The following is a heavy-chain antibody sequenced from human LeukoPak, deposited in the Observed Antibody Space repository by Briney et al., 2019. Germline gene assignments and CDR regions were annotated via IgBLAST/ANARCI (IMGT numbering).Heavy chain of an antibody. J-gene: IGHJ4*02. Sequence: ASVKASCKASGYTFTGYYMHWVRQAPGKGLEWMGWINPNSGGTNYAQKFQGRVTMTRDTSISTAYMQLSRLTSDDTAIYYCARKDYFDYWGQGTLVTVSS. V-gene: IGHV1-2*02. CDR3: ARKDYFDY. CDR2: INPNSGGT. CDR1: GYTFTGYY.